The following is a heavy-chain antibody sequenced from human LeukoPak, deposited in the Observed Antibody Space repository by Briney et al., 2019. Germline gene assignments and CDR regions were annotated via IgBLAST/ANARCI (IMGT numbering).Heavy chain of an antibody. CDR2: IIPIFGTA. Sequence: ASVKVSCTASGGTFSSYAISWVRQAPGQGLEWMGGIIPIFGTANYAQKFQGRVTITADESTSTAYMELSSLRSDDTAVYYCARTSHESVLYWSDPWGQGTLVNVSS. V-gene: IGHV1-69*01. J-gene: IGHJ5*02. CDR1: GGTFSSYA. CDR3: ARTSHESVLYWSDP. D-gene: IGHD3-16*01.